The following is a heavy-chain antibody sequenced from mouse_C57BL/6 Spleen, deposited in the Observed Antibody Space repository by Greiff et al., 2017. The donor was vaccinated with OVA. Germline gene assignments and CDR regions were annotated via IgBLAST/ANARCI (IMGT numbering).Heavy chain of an antibody. D-gene: IGHD2-4*01. J-gene: IGHJ4*01. CDR2: IYPGDGDT. CDR3: ARSGIYYDYDGNYYAMDY. V-gene: IGHV1-82*01. CDR1: GYAFSSSW. Sequence: QVQLQQSGPELVKPGASVKISCKASGYAFSSSWMNWVKQRPGKGLEWIGRIYPGDGDTNYNGKFKGKATLTADKSSSTVYMQLSSLTSEDSAVYFCARSGIYYDYDGNYYAMDYWGQGTSVTVSS.